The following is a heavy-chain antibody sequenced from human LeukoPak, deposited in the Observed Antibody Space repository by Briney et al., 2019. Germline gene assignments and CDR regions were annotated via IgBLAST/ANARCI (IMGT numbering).Heavy chain of an antibody. CDR1: GYTFTGYY. CDR3: ASEGGYCSSTSCYRWFDH. J-gene: IGHJ5*02. CDR2: INPNSGGT. D-gene: IGHD2-2*01. V-gene: IGHV1-2*02. Sequence: ASVKVSCKASGYTFTGYYMHWVRQAPGQGLEWMGWINPNSGGTNYAQKFQGGVTMTRDTSISTAYMELSRLRSDDTAVYYCASEGGYCSSTSCYRWFDHWGQGTLVTVSS.